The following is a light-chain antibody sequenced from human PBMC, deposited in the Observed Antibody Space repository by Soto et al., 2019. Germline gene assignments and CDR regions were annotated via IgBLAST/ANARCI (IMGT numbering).Light chain of an antibody. V-gene: IGKV3-20*01. CDR1: EAIGYNY. Sequence: EVVLTQFPGTLSLSPGERATLSCRASEAIGYNYLAWYRQQSGLAPTLLIYDASTRAPGIPDRFSGSGSATDFTLTISRLEPGDFAVYYCQQYDTSYTFGPGTRLEI. CDR2: DAS. CDR3: QQYDTSYT. J-gene: IGKJ2*01.